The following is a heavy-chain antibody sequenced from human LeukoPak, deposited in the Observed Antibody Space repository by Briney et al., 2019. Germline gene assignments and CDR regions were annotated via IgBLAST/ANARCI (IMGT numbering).Heavy chain of an antibody. J-gene: IGHJ3*02. V-gene: IGHV3-30*04. Sequence: SGRSLRLSCAASGFTLSSYAMHWVRQAPGKGLEWVAVISYDGSNKYYADSVKGRFTISRDNSKNTLYLQMNSLRAEDTAVYYCARGGGIVGAPGRDAFDIWGQGTMVTVSS. D-gene: IGHD1-26*01. CDR1: GFTLSSYA. CDR3: ARGGGIVGAPGRDAFDI. CDR2: ISYDGSNK.